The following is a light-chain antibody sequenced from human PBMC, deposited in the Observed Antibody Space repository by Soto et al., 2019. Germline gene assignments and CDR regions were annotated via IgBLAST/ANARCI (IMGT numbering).Light chain of an antibody. J-gene: IGKJ4*01. CDR3: QQYYSTPLT. Sequence: DIVMTQSPDSLAVSLGERATINCKSSQSVLYSSNNKNYLAWYQQKPGQPPKLLIYWASTRESGVPDRFSGSGSGTDFTLTXSSLQXEDVAVYYCQQYYSTPLTFGGGTKVEIK. V-gene: IGKV4-1*01. CDR2: WAS. CDR1: QSVLYSSNNKNY.